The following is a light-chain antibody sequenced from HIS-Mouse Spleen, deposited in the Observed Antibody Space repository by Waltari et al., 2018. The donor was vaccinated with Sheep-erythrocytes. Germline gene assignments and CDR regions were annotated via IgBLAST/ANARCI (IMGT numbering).Light chain of an antibody. Sequence: QSALTQPRSVSGSPGQSVTIPCTGTSSDLGGYNYVSWSQQHPGKAPKLMLYDVSKRPSGVPDRFSGSKSGNTASLTISGLQAEDEADYYCCSYAGSYTFGVFGGGTKLTVL. V-gene: IGLV2-11*01. CDR1: SSDLGGYNY. CDR3: CSYAGSYTFGV. CDR2: DVS. J-gene: IGLJ2*01.